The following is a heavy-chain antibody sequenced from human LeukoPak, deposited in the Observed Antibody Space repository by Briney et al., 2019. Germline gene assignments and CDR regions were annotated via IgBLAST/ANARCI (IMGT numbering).Heavy chain of an antibody. Sequence: PSETLSLTCSVSGGSISTYYWSWIRQPPGKGLEWIGYIYYSGRTAYNPSLKSRVTISVDTSKNQFSLRLSSVTAADTAVYYCARAGDDYYISRMYFDYWGQGTLVTVSS. D-gene: IGHD3-10*01. V-gene: IGHV4-59*01. CDR3: ARAGDDYYISRMYFDY. CDR2: IYYSGRT. J-gene: IGHJ4*02. CDR1: GGSISTYY.